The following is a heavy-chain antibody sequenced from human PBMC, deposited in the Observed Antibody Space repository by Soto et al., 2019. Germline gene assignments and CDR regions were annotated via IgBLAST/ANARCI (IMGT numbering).Heavy chain of an antibody. D-gene: IGHD3-10*01. V-gene: IGHV1-69*02. J-gene: IGHJ4*02. Sequence: QVQLVQSGAEVKRPGSSVKVSCKASCDTFNFYSINWVRQAPGLGLEWMGRVNPIVSMSNYAQKFQGRVTMTADKPTSTAYMKLSSLRSEDTAIYYCASSYGSGYRAFDYWGQGALVTVSS. CDR3: ASSYGSGYRAFDY. CDR1: CDTFNFYS. CDR2: VNPIVSMS.